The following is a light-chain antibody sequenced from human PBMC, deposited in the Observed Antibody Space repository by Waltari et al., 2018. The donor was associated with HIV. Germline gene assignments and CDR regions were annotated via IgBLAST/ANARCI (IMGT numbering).Light chain of an antibody. CDR3: ASWDDTLNGPLAV. Sequence: SVLPQPPSASGPPGQRVTLSCSGSSSHIGSYISNWYQQLPGATPRLLIFSDHQRPSGVPDRFSGSKSGTSASLAISGLLSEDEADYFCASWDDTLNGPLAVFGGGTKLTVL. CDR2: SDH. J-gene: IGLJ2*01. V-gene: IGLV1-44*01. CDR1: SSHIGSYI.